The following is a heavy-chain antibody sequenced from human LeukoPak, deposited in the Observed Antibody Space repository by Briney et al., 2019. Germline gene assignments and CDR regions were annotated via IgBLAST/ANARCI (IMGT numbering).Heavy chain of an antibody. CDR1: GGSISSGSYY. Sequence: SETLSLTCTVSGGSISSGSYYWRWIRQPAGKGLEWIGRIYTSGSTNYNPSLKSRVTISVDTSKNRFSLKLSSVTAADTAVYYCARVMGYGDYPFDYWGQGTLVTVSS. D-gene: IGHD4-17*01. CDR3: ARVMGYGDYPFDY. V-gene: IGHV4-61*02. J-gene: IGHJ4*02. CDR2: IYTSGST.